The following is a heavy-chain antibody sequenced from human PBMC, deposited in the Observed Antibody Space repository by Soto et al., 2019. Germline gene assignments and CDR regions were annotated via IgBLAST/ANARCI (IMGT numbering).Heavy chain of an antibody. CDR1: GFTFSSYA. Sequence: GGSLRLSCAASGFTFSSYAMSWGRQAPGKGLEWVSAISDSGGSTYYADSVKGRFTISRDNPKNTLYLQMNSLRAEDTAVYYCANPGYLEQWLVRGYFDYWGQGTRVTVSS. D-gene: IGHD6-19*01. CDR2: ISDSGGST. CDR3: ANPGYLEQWLVRGYFDY. J-gene: IGHJ4*02. V-gene: IGHV3-23*01.